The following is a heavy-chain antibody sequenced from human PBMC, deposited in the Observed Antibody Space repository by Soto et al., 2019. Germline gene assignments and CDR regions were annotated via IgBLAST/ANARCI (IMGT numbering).Heavy chain of an antibody. CDR1: GGSVSSNIYY. V-gene: IGHV4-31*03. CDR3: GRGYDYDSAGYPSDY. D-gene: IGHD3-22*01. CDR2: FYYIGST. Sequence: SETLSLTCSVSGGSVSSNIYYWTWIRHHPGKGPEWIGHFYYIGSTYYNPSLKSRVTISLHMCKNQFSLKMTSVSAADTAVYYCGRGYDYDSAGYPSDYWGEETL. J-gene: IGHJ4*02.